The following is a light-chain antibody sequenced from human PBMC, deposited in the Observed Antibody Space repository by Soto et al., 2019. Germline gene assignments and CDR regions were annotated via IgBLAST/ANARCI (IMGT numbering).Light chain of an antibody. CDR2: EVS. CDR3: NSYTSSSTQV. Sequence: QSVLTQSASVSGSPGQSITISCTGTSSDVGGYNYVSWYQQHPGKAPKLMIYEVSNRPSGVSNRFSGSKSGNTASLTISGLQAEDEADYYCNSYTSSSTQVFGTGTKVTVL. J-gene: IGLJ1*01. V-gene: IGLV2-14*01. CDR1: SSDVGGYNY.